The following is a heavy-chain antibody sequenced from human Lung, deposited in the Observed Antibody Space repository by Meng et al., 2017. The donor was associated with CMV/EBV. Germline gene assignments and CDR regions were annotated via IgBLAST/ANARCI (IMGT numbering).Heavy chain of an antibody. D-gene: IGHD7-27*01. CDR2: IHPNTGGT. CDR1: GYTFTGHY. CDR3: ARDDNWGPDY. V-gene: IGHV1-2*02. J-gene: IGHJ4*02. Sequence: ASXXVSCKASGYTFTGHYMHWVRQAPGQGLEWMGWIHPNTGGTNYAQNFQGRVTLTRDTSIRTVYMELSSLRSDDTAMYYCARDDNWGPDYWGQGTVVTVSS.